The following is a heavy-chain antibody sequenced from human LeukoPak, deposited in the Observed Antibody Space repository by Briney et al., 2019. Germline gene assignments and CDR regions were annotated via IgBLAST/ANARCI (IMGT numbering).Heavy chain of an antibody. CDR2: INSDGSST. CDR1: GFTFSAYW. CDR3: AKETLYSYGYLDY. V-gene: IGHV3-74*01. D-gene: IGHD5-18*01. Sequence: GGSLRLSCAASGFTFSAYWTHWVRQAPGKGLVWVSRINSDGSSTNYADSVKGRFTISRDNAKNTLYLQINSLRAEDTAVYYCAKETLYSYGYLDYWGQGTLVTVSS. J-gene: IGHJ4*02.